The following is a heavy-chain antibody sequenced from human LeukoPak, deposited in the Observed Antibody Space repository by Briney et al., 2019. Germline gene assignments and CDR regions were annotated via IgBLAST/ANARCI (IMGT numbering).Heavy chain of an antibody. Sequence: ASVKVSCKASGYTFTNYAMNWVRQAPGQGLEWMGWINTNTGNPMYAQGFTGRFVFSLDTSVSTTYLQISSLKAEDTAVYYCARVPRGAQIDYWAREPWSPSPQ. CDR1: GYTFTNYA. V-gene: IGHV7-4-1*02. D-gene: IGHD3-10*01. CDR3: ARVPRGAQIDY. J-gene: IGHJ4*02. CDR2: INTNTGNP.